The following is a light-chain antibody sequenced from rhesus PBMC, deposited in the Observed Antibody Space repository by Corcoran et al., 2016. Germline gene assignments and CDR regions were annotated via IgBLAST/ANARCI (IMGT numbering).Light chain of an antibody. Sequence: DIQMTQSPSSLSASVGDTVTITCRASQSISSWLAWYPQKPGKAPKLLNYKASTLQSGVPSRFSGSGSGTDFTLTISSLQSEDFATYYCQQYSSSPYSFGQGTKVEIK. CDR3: QQYSSSPYS. V-gene: IGKV1-22*01. J-gene: IGKJ2*01. CDR2: KAS. CDR1: QSISSW.